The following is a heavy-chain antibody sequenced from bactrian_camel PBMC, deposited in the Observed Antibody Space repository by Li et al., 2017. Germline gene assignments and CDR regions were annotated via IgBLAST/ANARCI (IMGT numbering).Heavy chain of an antibody. V-gene: IGHV3S1*01. D-gene: IGHD2*01. CDR1: GYTSSSVC. CDR3: VANEARTYCSGHYLYEEFDY. J-gene: IGHJ4*01. CDR2: IDRSGRT. Sequence: HVQLVESGGGSVQAGGSRRLSCVVSGYTSSSVCVAWIRQAPAKEREGVASIDRSGRTTYAESVKGRFTLSMDADTLYLQMNSLKPEDSAMYYCVANEARTYCSGHYLYEEFDYWGQGTQVTVS.